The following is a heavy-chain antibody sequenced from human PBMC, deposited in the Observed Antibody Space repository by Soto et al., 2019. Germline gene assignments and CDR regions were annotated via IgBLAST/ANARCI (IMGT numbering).Heavy chain of an antibody. CDR1: GGSISSSSYY. Sequence: PSETLSLTCTVAGGSISSSSYYWGWIRQPPGKGLEWIGSIYYSGSTYYNPSLKSRVTISVDTSKNQFSLKLSSVTAADTAVYYCAISGYYGSGSYEDYFHYWGQGAQVTVCS. CDR2: IYYSGST. CDR3: AISGYYGSGSYEDYFHY. V-gene: IGHV4-39*01. J-gene: IGHJ4*02. D-gene: IGHD3-10*01.